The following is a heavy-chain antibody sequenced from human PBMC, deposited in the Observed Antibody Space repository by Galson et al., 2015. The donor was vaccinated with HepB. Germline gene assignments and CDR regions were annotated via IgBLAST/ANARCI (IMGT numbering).Heavy chain of an antibody. CDR1: AFTFSYYG. Sequence: SLRLSCAASAFTFSYYGMNWVRQAPGMRLEWVSYISPSTSTIYYADSVKGRFTISRDNAKNSLYLQMNSLRDEETAVYYCARGSGLGHYFDYWGQGTLVTVSS. V-gene: IGHV3-48*02. CDR3: ARGSGLGHYFDY. J-gene: IGHJ4*02. CDR2: ISPSTSTI.